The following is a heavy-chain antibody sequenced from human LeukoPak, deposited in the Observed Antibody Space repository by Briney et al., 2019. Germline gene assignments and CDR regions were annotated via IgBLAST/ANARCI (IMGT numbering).Heavy chain of an antibody. V-gene: IGHV1-69*04. D-gene: IGHD2-15*01. J-gene: IGHJ3*02. CDR2: IIPILGIV. CDR1: GGTFSSYA. CDR3: AGMVVAAKVYAFDI. Sequence: ASVKVSCKASGGTFSSYAISWVRQAPGQGLEWMGRIIPILGIVNYAQKFQGRVTITADKSTSTAYMELSSLRSEDTAVYYCAGMVVAAKVYAFDIWGQGTMVTVSS.